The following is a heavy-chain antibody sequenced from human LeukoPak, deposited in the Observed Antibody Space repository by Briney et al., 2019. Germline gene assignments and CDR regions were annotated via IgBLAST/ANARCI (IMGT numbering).Heavy chain of an antibody. J-gene: IGHJ3*01. CDR2: INHSGST. CDR1: GGSFSGYY. D-gene: IGHD6-6*01. CDR3: ARSSYSSSSSV. Sequence: SETLSLTCAVYGGSFSGYYWSWIRQPPGKGLEWIGEINHSGSTNYNPSLKSRVTISVDTSKNQFSLKLSSVTAADTAVYYCARSSYSSSSSVWGQGTMVTVSS. V-gene: IGHV4-34*01.